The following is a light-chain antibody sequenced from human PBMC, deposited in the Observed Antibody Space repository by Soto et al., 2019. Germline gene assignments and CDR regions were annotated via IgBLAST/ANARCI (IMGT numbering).Light chain of an antibody. CDR2: EVS. Sequence: QSVLTQPASVSGSPGQSITISCTGTSSDVGGYNYVSWYQQHPGKAPKLMIYEVSNRPSRVSNRFSGSKSGNTASLTISGLQAEDEADYYCSSYTRSSTPYVFGTGTKLTVL. V-gene: IGLV2-14*01. CDR3: SSYTRSSTPYV. J-gene: IGLJ1*01. CDR1: SSDVGGYNY.